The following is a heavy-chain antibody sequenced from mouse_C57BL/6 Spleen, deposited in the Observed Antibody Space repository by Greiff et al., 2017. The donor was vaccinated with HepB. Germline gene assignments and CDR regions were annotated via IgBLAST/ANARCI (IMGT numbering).Heavy chain of an antibody. Sequence: QVQLQQPGAELVKPGASVKLSCKASGYTFTSYWMQWVKQRPGQGLEWIGEIDPSVSYTNYNQKFKGKATLTVDTSSSKAYMQLSSMTSEDSAVYYCARGDYGSLYWGQGTTLTVAS. D-gene: IGHD1-1*01. V-gene: IGHV1-50*01. CDR3: ARGDYGSLY. J-gene: IGHJ2*01. CDR2: IDPSVSYT. CDR1: GYTFTSYW.